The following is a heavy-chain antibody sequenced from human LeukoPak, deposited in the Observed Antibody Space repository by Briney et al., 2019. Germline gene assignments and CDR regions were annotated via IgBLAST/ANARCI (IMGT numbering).Heavy chain of an antibody. CDR3: AKDGLDYGDYVGYFDY. J-gene: IGHJ4*02. CDR1: GGSISSYY. CDR2: IYYSGST. D-gene: IGHD4-17*01. Sequence: PSETLSLTCTVSGGSISSYYWSWIRQPPGKGLEWIGYIYYSGSTNYNPSLKSRVTISVDTSKNQFFLKLSSVTAADTAVYYCAKDGLDYGDYVGYFDYWGQGTLVTVSS. V-gene: IGHV4-59*01.